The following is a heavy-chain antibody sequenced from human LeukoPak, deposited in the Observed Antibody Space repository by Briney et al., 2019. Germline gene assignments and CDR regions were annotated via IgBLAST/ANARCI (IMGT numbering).Heavy chain of an antibody. CDR2: IIPIFGTT. V-gene: IGHV1-69*06. J-gene: IGHJ6*03. D-gene: IGHD3-10*01. CDR3: ARPRFPYYRLSGADYYYMDV. Sequence: SVKVSCKASGGTFSNHAISWVRQAPGQGLKWMGGIIPIFGTTNYAQKFQGRVTITADKSMTTAYMELSSLRSEDTAVYYCARPRFPYYRLSGADYYYMDVWGKGTTVTVSS. CDR1: GGTFSNHA.